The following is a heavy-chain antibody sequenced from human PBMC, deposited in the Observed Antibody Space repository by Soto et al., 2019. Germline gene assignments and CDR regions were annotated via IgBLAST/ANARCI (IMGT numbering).Heavy chain of an antibody. Sequence: HPGGSLRLSCAASGLAFSTYSMNWVRQAPGKGLEWLSYLSGPMTTIYYADSVKGRFTISRDNARNSVFLQMNSLRVDDTAVYYCVGSRLLEWFSFDYWGHGTLVTVSS. CDR3: VGSRLLEWFSFDY. D-gene: IGHD3-3*01. J-gene: IGHJ4*01. V-gene: IGHV3-48*01. CDR2: LSGPMTTI. CDR1: GLAFSTYS.